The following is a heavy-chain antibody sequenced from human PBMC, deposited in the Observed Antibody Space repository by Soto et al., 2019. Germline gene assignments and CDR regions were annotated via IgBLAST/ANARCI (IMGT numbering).Heavy chain of an antibody. V-gene: IGHV1-69*06. J-gene: IGHJ2*01. CDR3: ARYVGTAMAPYWYFDL. Sequence: SVKFSCKASGGTFSSYAISWVRQAPGQGLEWMGGIIPIFGTANYAQKFQGRVTITADKSTSTAYMELSSLRSEDTAVYYCARYVGTAMAPYWYFDLWGRGTLVTVSS. D-gene: IGHD5-18*01. CDR2: IIPIFGTA. CDR1: GGTFSSYA.